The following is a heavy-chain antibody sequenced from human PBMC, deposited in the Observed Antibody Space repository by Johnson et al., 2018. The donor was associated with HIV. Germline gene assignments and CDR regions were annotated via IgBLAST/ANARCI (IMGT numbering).Heavy chain of an antibody. CDR1: GFTVSGSA. V-gene: IGHV3-73*02. J-gene: IGHJ3*02. Sequence: EVQLVESGGGLVQPDGSLKLSCAASGFTVSGSAMHWVRHTSGKGLEWVGRIRSETYSYATAYAASVKGRFTISRDDSQKTAYLQMNILKSEDTAVYFCTRTDDTYNYDISGFVDAFDIWGQGTMVTVSS. D-gene: IGHD3-22*01. CDR2: IRSETYSYAT. CDR3: TRTDDTYNYDISGFVDAFDI.